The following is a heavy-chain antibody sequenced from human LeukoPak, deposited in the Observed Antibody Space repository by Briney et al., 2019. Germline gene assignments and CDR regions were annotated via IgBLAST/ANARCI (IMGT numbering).Heavy chain of an antibody. CDR1: GGTFSSYA. J-gene: IGHJ4*02. Sequence: AASVTVSCKASGGTFSSYAISWVRQAPGQGLEWMGGIILIFDTANYAQKFKGRLTITADKSTSTAYMELSSLRSEDTAVYYCARERHDYGDFDYWGQGTLVTVSS. CDR3: ARERHDYGDFDY. CDR2: IILIFDTA. D-gene: IGHD4-17*01. V-gene: IGHV1-69*06.